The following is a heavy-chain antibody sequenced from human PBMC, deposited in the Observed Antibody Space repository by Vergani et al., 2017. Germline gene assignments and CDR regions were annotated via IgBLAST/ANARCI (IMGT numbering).Heavy chain of an antibody. CDR2: ISVYNGNT. V-gene: IGHV1-18*01. CDR1: GDTFAYYG. Sequence: QVQLVQSGAEVKKPGASVKVSCKASGDTFAYYGISWVRQAPGQGLEWMGWISVYNGNTNYAQGLQGRVTMTTDTSTSTAYMELRSLTSDDTAVYYCAKGGVCYDIFGGDKYYYYGLDVWGQGTTVTVSS. J-gene: IGHJ6*02. CDR3: AKGGVCYDIFGGDKYYYYGLDV. D-gene: IGHD3-9*01.